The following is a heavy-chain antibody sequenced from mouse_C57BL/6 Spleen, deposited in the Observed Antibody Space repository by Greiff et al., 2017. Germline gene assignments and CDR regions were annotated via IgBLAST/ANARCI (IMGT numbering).Heavy chain of an antibody. D-gene: IGHD2-4*01. CDR1: GYTFTDYE. CDR2: IDPETGGT. J-gene: IGHJ3*01. CDR3: TRPYDYDGAWFAY. V-gene: IGHV1-15*01. Sequence: VKLQESGAELVRPGASVTLSCKASGYTFTDYEMHWVKQTPVHGLEWIGAIDPETGGTAYNQKFKGKAILTADKSSSTAYMELRSLTSEDSAFYYCTRPYDYDGAWFAYWGQGTLVTVSA.